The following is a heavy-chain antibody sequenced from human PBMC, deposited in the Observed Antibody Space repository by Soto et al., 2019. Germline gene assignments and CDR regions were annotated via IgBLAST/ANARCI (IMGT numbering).Heavy chain of an antibody. V-gene: IGHV4-4*02. J-gene: IGHJ4*02. CDR2: IFHDGTA. CDR1: GVSISSGNW. CDR3: ARLVYDTRLNYMYFDF. Sequence: SETLSLTCAVSGVSISSGNWWTWVRQTPQRGLEYIGEIFHDGTANYYPSFERRVAISVDTSKNQSSLKLTSVTAADTAIYFCARLVYDTRLNYMYFDFWGQGALVTVSS. D-gene: IGHD3-10*01.